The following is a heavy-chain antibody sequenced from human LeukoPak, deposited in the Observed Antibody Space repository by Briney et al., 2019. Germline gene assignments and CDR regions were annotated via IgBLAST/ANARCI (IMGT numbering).Heavy chain of an antibody. J-gene: IGHJ5*02. CDR1: GYIFTCYY. CDR2: ISAYNGNT. V-gene: IGHV1-18*04. D-gene: IGHD3-10*01. Sequence: ASVKVSCKASGYIFTCYYMHWVRQAPGQGLEWMGWISAYNGNTNYAQKLQGRVTMTTDTSTSTAYMELRSLRSDDTAVYYCAKYYYGSGRKRGSWFDPWGQGTLVTVSS. CDR3: AKYYYGSGRKRGSWFDP.